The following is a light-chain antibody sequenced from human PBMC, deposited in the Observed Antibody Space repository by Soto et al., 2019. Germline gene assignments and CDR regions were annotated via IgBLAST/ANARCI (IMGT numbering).Light chain of an antibody. V-gene: IGKV3-11*01. Sequence: ETALTQSPATLSLSPGERATLSCRASQSVDTFLAWYQQKPGQAPRLLIYDASNRATGIPARFSGSGSGTDFTLTISSLEPEDFAVYYCQQRTNWWTFGQGTKVDIK. CDR2: DAS. CDR3: QQRTNWWT. J-gene: IGKJ1*01. CDR1: QSVDTF.